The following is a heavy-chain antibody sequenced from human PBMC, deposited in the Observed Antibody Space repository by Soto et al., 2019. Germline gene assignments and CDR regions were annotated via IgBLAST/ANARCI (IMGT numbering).Heavy chain of an antibody. D-gene: IGHD3-10*01. CDR3: ARGDGPGSWLIDY. J-gene: IGHJ4*02. Sequence: QVHFVQSGAEVKKPGASVKVSCKASGYTFINHAMHWVRRAPGQRFEWMGCIDVGSGNIEYSQRFQGRGSFSRDTSANTVYRELTSLTSEDTATYYCARGDGPGSWLIDYWGQGALVTVST. V-gene: IGHV1-3*01. CDR1: GYTFINHA. CDR2: IDVGSGNI.